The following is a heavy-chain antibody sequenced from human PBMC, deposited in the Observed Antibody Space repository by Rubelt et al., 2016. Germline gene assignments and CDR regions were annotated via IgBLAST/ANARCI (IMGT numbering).Heavy chain of an antibody. J-gene: IGHJ6*02. CDR1: GFTFSSYA. D-gene: IGHD6-6*01. Sequence: QPGRSLRLSCAASGFTFSSYAMHWVRQAPGKGLEWVAVIWYDGSNKYYVDSVKGRFTISRDNAKNSLYLQMNSLRAEDTAVYYCARGTAARRSPGMDVWGQGTTVTVSS. CDR3: ARGTAARRSPGMDV. V-gene: IGHV3-33*08. CDR2: IWYDGSNK.